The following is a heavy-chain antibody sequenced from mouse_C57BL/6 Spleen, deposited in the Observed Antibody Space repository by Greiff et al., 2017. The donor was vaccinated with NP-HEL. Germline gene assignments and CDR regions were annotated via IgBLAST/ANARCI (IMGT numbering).Heavy chain of an antibody. CDR1: GYAFSSSW. V-gene: IGHV1-82*01. J-gene: IGHJ1*03. CDR3: AIRAYGSSYWYFDV. Sequence: VQLQQSGPELVKPGASVKISCKASGYAFSSSWMNWVKQRPGKGLEWIGRIYPGDGDTNYNGKFKGKATLTADKSSSTAYMQLSSLTSEDSAVYFCAIRAYGSSYWYFDVWGTGTTVTVSS. D-gene: IGHD1-1*01. CDR2: IYPGDGDT.